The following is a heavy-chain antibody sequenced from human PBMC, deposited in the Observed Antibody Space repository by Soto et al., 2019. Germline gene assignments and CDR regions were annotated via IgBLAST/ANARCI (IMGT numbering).Heavy chain of an antibody. CDR1: GYTFTSYD. V-gene: IGHV1-8*01. CDR2: MNPNSGNT. J-gene: IGHJ6*03. CDR3: ARGPAAQYYYYYYMDV. D-gene: IGHD2-2*01. Sequence: ASVKVSCKASGYTFTSYDINWVRQATGQGLEWMGWMNPNSGNTGYAQKFQGRVTMTRNTSISTAYMELSSLRSEDTAVYCCARGPAAQYYYYYYMDVWGKGTTVTVSS.